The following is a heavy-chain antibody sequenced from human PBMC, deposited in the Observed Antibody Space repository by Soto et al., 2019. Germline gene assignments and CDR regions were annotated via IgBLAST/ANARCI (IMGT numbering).Heavy chain of an antibody. CDR1: GGTFSSYA. V-gene: IGHV1-69*01. CDR2: IIPIFGTA. CDR3: ERERVPGQLVRGYFDY. Sequence: QVQLVQSGAEVKKPGSSVKVSCKASGGTFSSYAISWVRQAPGQGLEWMGGIIPIFGTANYAQKFQGRVTITADEPTSTAYMELRSLCSEDTAVYYCERERVPGQLVRGYFDYWGQGTMVTVSS. J-gene: IGHJ4*02. D-gene: IGHD6-13*01.